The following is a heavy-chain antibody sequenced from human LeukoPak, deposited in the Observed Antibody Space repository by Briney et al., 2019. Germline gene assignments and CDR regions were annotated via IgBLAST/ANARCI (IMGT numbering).Heavy chain of an antibody. CDR1: GGSISSSAYY. V-gene: IGHV4-39*01. CDR2: ISYSGST. D-gene: IGHD4-17*01. Sequence: PSETLSLTCSVSGGSISSSAYYWGWIRQPPGKGLEWIGSISYSGSTYYNPSLKSRVTISADTSKNQFSLNLNSVTAADTAVYYCARRVDGADGNCFYPWGQGTLVTVSS. CDR3: ARRVDGADGNCFYP. J-gene: IGHJ5*02.